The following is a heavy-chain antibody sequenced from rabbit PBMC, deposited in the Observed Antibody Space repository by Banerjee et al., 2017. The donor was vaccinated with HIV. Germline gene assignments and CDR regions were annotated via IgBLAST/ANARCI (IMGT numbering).Heavy chain of an antibody. V-gene: IGHV1S40*01. CDR2: IFIGNSDT. D-gene: IGHD1-1*01. J-gene: IGHJ4*01. Sequence: QSLEESGGDLVKPRASLTLTCTASGFDLNRYYYISWVRQAPGKGLEWIGYIFIGNSDTHYASWVNGRFTISSDNAQNTLYLQLNSLTAADTATYFCARDLDGVIGWNFNVWGQGPLLTV. CDR1: GFDLNRYYY. CDR3: ARDLDGVIGWNFNV.